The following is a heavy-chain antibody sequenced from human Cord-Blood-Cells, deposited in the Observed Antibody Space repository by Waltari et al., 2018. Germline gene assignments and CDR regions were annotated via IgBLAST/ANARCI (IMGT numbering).Heavy chain of an antibody. CDR2: ISSSSSYI. V-gene: IGHV3-21*01. Sequence: EVQLVESGGGLVKPGGSLRISCAASAFTFSSYSMNWVRRAPGKGLEWVSSISSSSSYIYYADSVKGRFTISRDNAKNSLYLQMNSLRAEDTAVYYCARDLDSLVAFDIWGQGTMVTVSS. CDR3: ARDLDSLVAFDI. D-gene: IGHD5-18*01. J-gene: IGHJ3*02. CDR1: AFTFSSYS.